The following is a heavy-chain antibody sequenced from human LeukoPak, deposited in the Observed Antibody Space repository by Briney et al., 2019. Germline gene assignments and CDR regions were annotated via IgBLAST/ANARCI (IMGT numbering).Heavy chain of an antibody. D-gene: IGHD2-2*01. CDR3: AKDSAYQLLLYNWFDP. Sequence: GGSLRLSCAASGFTFSSYGMHWVRQAPGKGLEWVAFIRYDGSNKYYADSVKGRFTISRDNSKNTLYLQMNSLRAEDTAAYYCAKDSAYQLLLYNWFDPWGQGTLVTVSS. CDR2: IRYDGSNK. V-gene: IGHV3-30*02. J-gene: IGHJ5*02. CDR1: GFTFSSYG.